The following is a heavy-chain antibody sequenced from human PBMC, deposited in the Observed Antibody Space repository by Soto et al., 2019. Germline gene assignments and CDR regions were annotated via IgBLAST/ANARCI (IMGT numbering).Heavy chain of an antibody. J-gene: IGHJ4*02. CDR1: GLSFRNYS. CDR2: ISGSDDTT. V-gene: IGHV3-23*04. Sequence: EVQVVDSGGGLVRPGGSLRLSCAGSGLSFRNYSMNWVRQAPGKGLEWVSRISGSDDTTHYRDSVEGRFTVSRDESRNTLYLQMNSLRDEDTATSFCLVSAGDYWGQGTLVTVSS. D-gene: IGHD2-21*01. CDR3: LVSAGDY.